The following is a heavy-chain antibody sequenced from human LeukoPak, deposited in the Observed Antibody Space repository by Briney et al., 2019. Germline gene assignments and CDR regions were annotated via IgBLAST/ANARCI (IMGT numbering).Heavy chain of an antibody. CDR1: GFTFSSYG. V-gene: IGHV3-33*01. J-gene: IGHJ4*02. CDR2: IWYDGTRG. Sequence: GGSLRLSCAASGFTFSSYGFHWVRQAPGKGLEWVALIWYDGTRGNYADSVKGRFTISRDNSKNTLYLQMNSLRAEDTAVYYCARDLSVGAVDTGGQGTLVTVSS. CDR3: ARDLSVGAVDT. D-gene: IGHD6-13*01.